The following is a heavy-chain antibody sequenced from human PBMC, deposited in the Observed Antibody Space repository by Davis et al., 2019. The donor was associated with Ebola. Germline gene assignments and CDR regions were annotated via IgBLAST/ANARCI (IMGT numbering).Heavy chain of an antibody. J-gene: IGHJ5*02. CDR3: ARGVGAATRFDP. Sequence: MPGGSLRLTCTVSGGSISGYYWSWIRQSPGKGLDWIGYIYSPANTKYNPSLRSRVSISGDTSKNQFSLKLSSVTAADTAVYYCARGVGAATRFDPWGQGTLVTVSS. V-gene: IGHV4-59*12. D-gene: IGHD4-17*01. CDR2: IYSPANT. CDR1: GGSISGYY.